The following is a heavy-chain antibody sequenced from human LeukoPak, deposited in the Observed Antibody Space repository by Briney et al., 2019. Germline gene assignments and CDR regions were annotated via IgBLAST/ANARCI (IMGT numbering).Heavy chain of an antibody. V-gene: IGHV4-30-2*01. J-gene: IGHJ4*02. Sequence: PSETLSLTCAVYGGSFSGYSWSWIRQPPGKGLEWIGYIYHSGSTYYNPSLKSRVTISVDRSKNQFSLKLSSVTAADTAVYYCARGGDSSGYYRYWGQGTLVTVSS. CDR3: ARGGDSSGYYRY. D-gene: IGHD3-22*01. CDR2: IYHSGST. CDR1: GGSFSGYS.